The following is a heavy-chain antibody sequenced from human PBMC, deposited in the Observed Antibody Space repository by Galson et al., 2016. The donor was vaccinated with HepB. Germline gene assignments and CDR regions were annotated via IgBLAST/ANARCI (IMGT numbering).Heavy chain of an antibody. CDR1: GSTFSDHY. CDR2: IRKKVNSYTT. V-gene: IGHV3-72*01. Sequence: SLRLSCAASGSTFSDHYMDWVRQAPGKGLERVGRIRKKVNSYTTEYAASVKGRFTISRDDSKNTMYLQMNSLQTEDTALYYCARSGSYQLLDSWGHGTLVTVSS. D-gene: IGHD1-26*01. J-gene: IGHJ5*01. CDR3: ARSGSYQLLDS.